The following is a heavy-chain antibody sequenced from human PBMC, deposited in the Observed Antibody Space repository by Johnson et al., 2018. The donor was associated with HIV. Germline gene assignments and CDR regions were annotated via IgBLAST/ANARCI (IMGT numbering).Heavy chain of an antibody. D-gene: IGHD6-19*01. CDR2: ISYDGSNK. CDR3: AKYRLLAVADHGGDAFDI. CDR1: GFTVSSNY. Sequence: VQVLESGGGLVQPGGSLRLSCAASGFTVSSNYMSWVRQAPGKGLEWVAVISYDGSNKYYADSVKGRFTISRDNSKNTLYLQMNSLRAEDTAVYYCAKYRLLAVADHGGDAFDIWGQGTMVTVSS. J-gene: IGHJ3*02. V-gene: IGHV3-30*18.